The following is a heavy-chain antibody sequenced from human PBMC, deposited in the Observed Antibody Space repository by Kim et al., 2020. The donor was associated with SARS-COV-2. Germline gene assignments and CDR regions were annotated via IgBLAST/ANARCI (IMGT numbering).Heavy chain of an antibody. CDR1: GYTFTSYD. CDR2: MNPNSGNT. CDR3: ARGGYCSGGSCYDHFDF. D-gene: IGHD2-15*01. J-gene: IGHJ4*02. V-gene: IGHV1-8*01. Sequence: ASVKVSCKASGYTFTSYDINWVRQATGQGLEWMGWMNPNSGNTGYAQKFQGRITMTRNTSIRTAYMELSSLRSEDTAVYYCARGGYCSGGSCYDHFDFWGQGILVTVSS.